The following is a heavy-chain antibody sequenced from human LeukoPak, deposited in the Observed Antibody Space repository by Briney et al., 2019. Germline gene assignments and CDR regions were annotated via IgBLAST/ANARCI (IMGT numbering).Heavy chain of an antibody. J-gene: IGHJ5*02. D-gene: IGHD5-12*01. CDR1: GYTFISYY. V-gene: IGHV1-46*01. Sequence: ASVNVSFKSSGYTFISYYLHWVRQAPGQGLEWMGIINPSGGSTSYAQKFQGRVTMTRDTSTSTVYMELSSLRSEDTAVYYCAYVSGYDSRFEHWGQGTLVTVSS. CDR2: INPSGGST. CDR3: AYVSGYDSRFEH.